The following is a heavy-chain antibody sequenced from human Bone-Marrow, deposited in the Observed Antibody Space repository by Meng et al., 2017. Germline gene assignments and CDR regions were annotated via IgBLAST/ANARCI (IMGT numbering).Heavy chain of an antibody. CDR3: ARGRIAVEPPAQPFDY. CDR1: GGSISSSSYY. J-gene: IGHJ4*02. V-gene: IGHV4-39*07. Sequence: SETLSLTCTVSGGSISSSSYYWGWIRQPPGKGLEWIGSIYYSGSTYYNPSLKIRVTIAVDTSKNQFSLKLSAVTAADTAVYYFARGRIAVEPPAQPFDYWGQGTLVTVSS. D-gene: IGHD6-19*01. CDR2: IYYSGST.